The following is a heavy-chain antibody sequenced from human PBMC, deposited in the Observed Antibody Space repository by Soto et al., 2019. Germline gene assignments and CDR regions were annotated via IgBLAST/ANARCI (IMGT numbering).Heavy chain of an antibody. CDR1: GGSISSYY. CDR3: AKNPCGGSGGNCYSGGYYYYYNGMDV. Sequence: QVQLQESGPGLVKPSETLSLTCTVSGGSISSYYWSWIRQPPGKGLEWIGYIYYSGSTNYNPSLKSRVTISVDTSKSQFSLKLSSVTAADTAVYCCAKNPCGGSGGNCYSGGYYYYYNGMDVWGQGTTVTVSS. J-gene: IGHJ6*02. D-gene: IGHD2-15*01. V-gene: IGHV4-59*01. CDR2: IYYSGST.